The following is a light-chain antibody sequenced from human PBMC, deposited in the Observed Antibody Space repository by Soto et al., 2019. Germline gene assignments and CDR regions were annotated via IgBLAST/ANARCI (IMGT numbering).Light chain of an antibody. J-gene: IGKJ1*01. CDR1: QSVSSD. Sequence: EIVMTQSPATLSVSPGERATLFCRASQSVSSDLGWYQQKPGQAPRLLIYDASTRASGIPARFSGSGSGTEFTLTISSLQPEDFATYCCQQFNTYPRTFGQGTKVDIK. V-gene: IGKV3-15*01. CDR2: DAS. CDR3: QQFNTYPRT.